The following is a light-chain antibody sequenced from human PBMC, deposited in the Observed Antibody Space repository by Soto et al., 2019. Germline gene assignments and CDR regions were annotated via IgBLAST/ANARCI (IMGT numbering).Light chain of an antibody. Sequence: VLTQSPGTLYLSPGERATLSCRASQSVRSSYLAWYQQKPGQAPRLLIYGGSNRATGIPDRFSGSGSGTDFTLTISRLEPEDSAVYFCEQYDWSSMYTFGQGTKLEIK. J-gene: IGKJ2*01. CDR1: QSVRSSY. CDR3: EQYDWSSMYT. CDR2: GGS. V-gene: IGKV3-20*01.